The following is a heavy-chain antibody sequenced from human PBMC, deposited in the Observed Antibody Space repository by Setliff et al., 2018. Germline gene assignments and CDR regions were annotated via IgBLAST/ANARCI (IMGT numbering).Heavy chain of an antibody. CDR3: ARVGSKPQLGWFDP. CDR1: GFTFSAYS. J-gene: IGHJ5*02. Sequence: GGSLRLSCAASGFTFSAYSMNWVRQAPGKGLEWVSYITSSSNTIYYADSVKGRFTISRDNAKNTLYLQMNSLTAEDTAVYYCARVGSKPQLGWFDPWGQGTLVTVSS. CDR2: ITSSSNTI. D-gene: IGHD1-26*01. V-gene: IGHV3-48*04.